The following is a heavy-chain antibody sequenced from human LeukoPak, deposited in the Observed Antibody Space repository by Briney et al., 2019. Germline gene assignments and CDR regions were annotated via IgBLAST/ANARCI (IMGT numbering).Heavy chain of an antibody. V-gene: IGHV4-59*01. J-gene: IGHJ6*03. CDR1: GGSISSYY. D-gene: IGHD6-13*01. Sequence: SETLSLTCTVSGGSISSYYWSWIRQPPGKGLEWIGYIYHSGSTNYNPSLKSRVTISVDTSRNQFSLKLSSVTAADTAVYYCARVGSSSWALQYYYYYYMDVWGKGTTVTVSS. CDR2: IYHSGST. CDR3: ARVGSSSWALQYYYYYYMDV.